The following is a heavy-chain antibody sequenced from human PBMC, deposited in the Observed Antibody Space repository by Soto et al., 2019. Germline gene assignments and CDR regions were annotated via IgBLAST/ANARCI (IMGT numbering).Heavy chain of an antibody. CDR3: AKLEGREFGGDY. V-gene: IGHV3-23*01. CDR2: ISASGEKP. Sequence: EVHLLESGGGVVQPGKSLKISCATSGFAFSDYPMTWVRQPPGQGLEWVSGISASGEKPYYADSVKGRFTISRDNSKNTLSRQMNSRRVEDTGIYYCAKLEGREFGGDYWGQGTPVTVS. D-gene: IGHD1-1*01. J-gene: IGHJ4*02. CDR1: GFAFSDYP.